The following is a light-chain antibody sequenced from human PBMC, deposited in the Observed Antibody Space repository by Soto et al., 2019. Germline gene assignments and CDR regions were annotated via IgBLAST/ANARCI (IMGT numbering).Light chain of an antibody. CDR1: QGISNY. J-gene: IGKJ3*01. CDR3: QKYNSAPSRT. V-gene: IGKV1-27*01. Sequence: DIPMTQSPSSLSASVGDRVTITCRASQGISNYLAWYQQKPGKVPKLLIYAASTLQSGVPSRFSGSGSGTDFTLTISSLQPEDVATYYCQKYNSAPSRTFGPGTKVDIK. CDR2: AAS.